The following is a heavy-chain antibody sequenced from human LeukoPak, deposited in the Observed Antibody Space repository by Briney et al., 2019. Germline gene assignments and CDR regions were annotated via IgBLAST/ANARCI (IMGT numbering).Heavy chain of an antibody. CDR3: ARGGIVGVFDY. Sequence: RGSLRLSCAASGFSPSSYEMSWVREAPRKGVGWGSVIYSGGSTYYADSVKGRFTISRHNPKNTLYLQMNSLRAEDTAVYYCARGGIVGVFDYWGQGTLVTVSS. CDR1: GFSPSSYE. D-gene: IGHD1-26*01. V-gene: IGHV3-53*04. CDR2: IYSGGST. J-gene: IGHJ4*02.